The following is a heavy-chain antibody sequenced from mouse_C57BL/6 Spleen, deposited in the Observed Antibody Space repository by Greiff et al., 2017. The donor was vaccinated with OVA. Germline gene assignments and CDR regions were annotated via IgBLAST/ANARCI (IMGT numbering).Heavy chain of an antibody. J-gene: IGHJ2*01. CDR2: INPGSGGT. D-gene: IGHD1-2*01. Sequence: QVQLKESGAELVRPGTSVKVSCKASGYAFTNYLIEWVKQRPGQGLEWIGVINPGSGGTNYNEKFKGKATLTADKSSSTAYMQLSSLTSEDSAVYFCARGLRLDYWGQGTTLTVSS. V-gene: IGHV1-54*01. CDR3: ARGLRLDY. CDR1: GYAFTNYL.